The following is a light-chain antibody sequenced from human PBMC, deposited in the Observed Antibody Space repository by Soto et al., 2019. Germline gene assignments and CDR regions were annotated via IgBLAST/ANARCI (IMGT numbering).Light chain of an antibody. CDR1: QSISSW. CDR3: QQYNSYST. CDR2: KAS. J-gene: IGKJ1*01. V-gene: IGKV1-5*03. Sequence: DIQMTQSPSTLSASVGDRVTITCRASQSISSWLAWYQQKPGKAPKLLIYKASSLESGVPSRFSGSGSGTEFTLTISSLQPDDFGTFYCQQYNSYSTFGQGTKVKIK.